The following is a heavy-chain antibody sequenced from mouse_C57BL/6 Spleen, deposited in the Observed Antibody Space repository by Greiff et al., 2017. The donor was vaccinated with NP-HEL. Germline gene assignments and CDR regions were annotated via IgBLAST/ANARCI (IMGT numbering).Heavy chain of an antibody. CDR1: GFNIKDDY. J-gene: IGHJ2*01. CDR2: IDPENGDT. CDR3: TTSYGRDY. D-gene: IGHD1-1*01. V-gene: IGHV14-4*01. Sequence: EVQLQQSGAELVRPGASVKLSCTASGFNIKDDYMHWVKQRPEQGLEWIGWIDPENGDTEYASKFQGKATITADTSSNTADLQLSSLTSEDTAVYYCTTSYGRDYGGQGTTLTVSS.